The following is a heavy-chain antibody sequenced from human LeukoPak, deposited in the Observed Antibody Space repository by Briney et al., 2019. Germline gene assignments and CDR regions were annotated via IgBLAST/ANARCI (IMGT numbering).Heavy chain of an antibody. D-gene: IGHD4/OR15-4a*01. V-gene: IGHV3-53*01. CDR2: IYSDNT. J-gene: IGHJ4*02. CDR1: GFRFNTFW. CDR3: ARRAGAYSHPYDY. Sequence: PGGSLRLSCAASGFRFNTFWMSWVRQAPGKGLEWVSFIYSDNTHYSDSVKGRFTISRDNSKNTLYLQMNSLIAEDTAVHYCARRAGAYSHPYDYWGQGTLVTVSS.